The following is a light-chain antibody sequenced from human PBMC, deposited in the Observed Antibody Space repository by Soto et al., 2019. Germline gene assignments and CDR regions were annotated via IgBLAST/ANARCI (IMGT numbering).Light chain of an antibody. J-gene: IGKJ2*01. CDR2: GAS. CDR3: QQYGTSPVT. V-gene: IGKV3-20*01. CDR1: QTVSNTY. Sequence: EIVLTQSPGTLSLSPGERATLSCRASQTVSNTYLAWYQHKPGQAPRLLIYGASDRATGIPDRFSGSGSVTDFTVNISSLEPEDFALYSCQQYGTSPVTFGQGTKLEI.